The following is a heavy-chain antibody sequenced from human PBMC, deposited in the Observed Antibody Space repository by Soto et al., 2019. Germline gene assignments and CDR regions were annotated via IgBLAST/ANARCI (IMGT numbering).Heavy chain of an antibody. CDR1: GYTFTSYD. J-gene: IGHJ4*02. CDR3: ALLERYCSGGSCYFDY. D-gene: IGHD2-15*01. CDR2: VNPNSGNT. Sequence: ASVKVSCKASGYTFTSYDINWVRQATGQGLEWMGWVNPNSGNTGYAQKFQGRVTMTRNTSISTAYMELSSLRSEDTAVYYCALLERYCSGGSCYFDYWGQGTLVTVSS. V-gene: IGHV1-8*01.